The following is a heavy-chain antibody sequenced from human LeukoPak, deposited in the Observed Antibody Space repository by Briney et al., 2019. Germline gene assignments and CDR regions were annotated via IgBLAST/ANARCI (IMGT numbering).Heavy chain of an antibody. CDR2: IYYSGST. Sequence: PSETLSLTCTVSGGSISSSSYYWGWIRQPPGKGLEWIGSIYYSGSTYYNPSLKSRVTISVDTSKNQFSLKLSSVTAADTAVYSCARVLRLGSNSWPFDYWGQETLVTVSS. J-gene: IGHJ4*02. CDR3: ARVLRLGSNSWPFDY. CDR1: GGSISSSSYY. V-gene: IGHV4-39*07. D-gene: IGHD2-2*01.